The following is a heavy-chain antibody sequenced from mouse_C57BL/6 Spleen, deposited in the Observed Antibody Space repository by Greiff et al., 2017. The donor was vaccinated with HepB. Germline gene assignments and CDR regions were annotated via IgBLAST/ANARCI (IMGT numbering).Heavy chain of an antibody. CDR3: ARYGPSTTVVAYYFDY. D-gene: IGHD1-1*01. Sequence: QVQLKESGPELVKPGASVKLSCKASGYTFTSYDINWVKQRPGQGLEWIGWIYPRDGSTKYNEKFKGKATLTVDTSSSTAYMELHSLTSEDSAVYFCARYGPSTTVVAYYFDYWGQGTTLTVSS. CDR2: IYPRDGST. CDR1: GYTFTSYD. J-gene: IGHJ2*01. V-gene: IGHV1-85*01.